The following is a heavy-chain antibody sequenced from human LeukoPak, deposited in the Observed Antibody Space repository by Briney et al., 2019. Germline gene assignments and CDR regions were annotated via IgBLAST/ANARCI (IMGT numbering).Heavy chain of an antibody. J-gene: IGHJ2*01. Sequence: PGGSLRLSCAASGFTFSSYAMSWVRQAPGKGLEWVSGISGSGDRTYYGDSVKGQFTISRDNSRNTLNLQMNSLRAEDTAVYYCAKELTVLSIPKWHFDIWGRGTLVTVPS. CDR3: AKELTVLSIPKWHFDI. CDR2: ISGSGDRT. D-gene: IGHD3-16*01. CDR1: GFTFSSYA. V-gene: IGHV3-23*01.